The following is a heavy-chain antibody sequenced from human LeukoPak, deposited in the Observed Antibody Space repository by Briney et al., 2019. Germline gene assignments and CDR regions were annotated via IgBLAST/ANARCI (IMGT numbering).Heavy chain of an antibody. CDR1: GFTFINYW. D-gene: IGHD1-1*01. V-gene: IGHV3-7*01. J-gene: IGHJ4*02. CDR2: IKQDGTEK. CDR3: VRVAKERVGGVYYFDY. Sequence: GGSLRLSCAASGFTFINYWMTWVRQAPGKGLEGVANIKQDGTEKYYVDSVKGRFTISRDNAENSLYLQMNSLRAEDTAVYYCVRVAKERVGGVYYFDYWGQGTPVTVSS.